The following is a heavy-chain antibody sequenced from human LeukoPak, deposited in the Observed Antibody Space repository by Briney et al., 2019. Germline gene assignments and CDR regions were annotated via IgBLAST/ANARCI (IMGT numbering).Heavy chain of an antibody. D-gene: IGHD3-3*01. Sequence: SETLSLTCTVSGGSISSYYWSWIRQPPGKGLEWIGYIYYSGSTNYNPSLKSRVTISVDTSKNQFSLRLSSVTAADTAVYYCARGYDVNYWGQGTLVTVSS. CDR2: IYYSGST. CDR3: ARGYDVNY. V-gene: IGHV4-59*08. J-gene: IGHJ4*02. CDR1: GGSISSYY.